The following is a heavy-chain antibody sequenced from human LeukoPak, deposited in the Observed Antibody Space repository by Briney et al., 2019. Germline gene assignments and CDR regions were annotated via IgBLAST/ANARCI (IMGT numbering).Heavy chain of an antibody. J-gene: IGHJ4*02. Sequence: PGGSLRLSCAASGFTFSSYSMNWVRQAPGKGLEWVSSISSSSSYIYYADSVKGRFTISRDNAKNSLYLQMDNLRAEDTALYYCASGGIYDILTGPIDYWGQGTLVTVSS. CDR1: GFTFSSYS. V-gene: IGHV3-21*04. CDR3: ASGGIYDILTGPIDY. CDR2: ISSSSSYI. D-gene: IGHD3-9*01.